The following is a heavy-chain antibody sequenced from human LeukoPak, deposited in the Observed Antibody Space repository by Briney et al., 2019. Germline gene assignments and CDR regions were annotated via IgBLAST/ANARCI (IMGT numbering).Heavy chain of an antibody. CDR2: ISWNSGSI. D-gene: IGHD6-19*01. J-gene: IGHJ4*02. V-gene: IGHV3-9*01. Sequence: GGSLRLSCAASGFTFDDYAMHWVRHAPGKGLEWVSGISWNSGSIGYADSVKGRFTISRDNAKNSLYLQMNSLRAEDTALYYCAKGSSIAVAGQLIFDYWGQGTLVTVSS. CDR1: GFTFDDYA. CDR3: AKGSSIAVAGQLIFDY.